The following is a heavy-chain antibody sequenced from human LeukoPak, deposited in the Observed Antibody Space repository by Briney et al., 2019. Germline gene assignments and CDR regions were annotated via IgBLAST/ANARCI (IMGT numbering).Heavy chain of an antibody. D-gene: IGHD1-26*01. Sequence: SETLSLTCTVSGGSISSGGYYWSWIRQHPGKGLEWIGYIYYSGSTYYNPSLKSRVTISVDTSKNQFSLKLSSVTAADTAVYYCVGVRGIVGATSHWGQGTLVTVSS. CDR2: IYYSGST. V-gene: IGHV4-31*03. CDR3: VGVRGIVGATSH. CDR1: GGSISSGGYY. J-gene: IGHJ4*02.